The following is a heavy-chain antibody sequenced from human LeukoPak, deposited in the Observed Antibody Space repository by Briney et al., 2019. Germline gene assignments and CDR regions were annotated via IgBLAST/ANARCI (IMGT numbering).Heavy chain of an antibody. CDR2: ISAYNGNT. J-gene: IGHJ4*02. CDR1: GYTFTSYG. V-gene: IGHV1-18*01. D-gene: IGHD2-2*01. Sequence: GASVKVSCKASGYTFTSYGISWVRQAPGQGLEWMGWISAYNGNTNYAQKLQGRVTMTTDTSTSTAYMELRSLRSDDTAAYYCARDRVPAALQPGGYWGQGTLVTVSS. CDR3: ARDRVPAALQPGGY.